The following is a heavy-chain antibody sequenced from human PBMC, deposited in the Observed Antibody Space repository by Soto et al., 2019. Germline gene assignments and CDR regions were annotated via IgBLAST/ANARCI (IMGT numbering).Heavy chain of an antibody. CDR1: GGSFSGYY. J-gene: IGHJ4*02. V-gene: IGHV4-34*01. D-gene: IGHD3-10*01. Sequence: SETLSLTCAVYGGSFSGYYWSWIRQPPGKGLEWIGEINHSGSTNYNPSLKSXVTIXXDTSKNQLSLKLSSVTAADTAVYYCARTMVRGVPIDYWGQGTLVTVSS. CDR2: INHSGST. CDR3: ARTMVRGVPIDY.